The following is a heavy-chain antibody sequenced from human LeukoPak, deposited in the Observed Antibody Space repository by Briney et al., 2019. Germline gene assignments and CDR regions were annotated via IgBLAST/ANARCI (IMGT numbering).Heavy chain of an antibody. CDR3: ARQYGSGSYFDY. CDR2: INHSGST. CDR1: GGSFSGYY. D-gene: IGHD3-10*01. V-gene: IGHV4-34*01. Sequence: SETLSLTCAVYGGSFSGYYWTWIRQPPGKGLEWIGEINHSGSTNYNPSLKSRVTISVDTSKNQFSLKLSSVTAADTAVYYCARQYGSGSYFDYWGQGTLVTVSS. J-gene: IGHJ4*02.